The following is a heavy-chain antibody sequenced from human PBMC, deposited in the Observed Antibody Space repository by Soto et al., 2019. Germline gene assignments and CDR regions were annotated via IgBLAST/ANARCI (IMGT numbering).Heavy chain of an antibody. CDR2: IYSGGST. CDR3: ARDRIAVAGNPEYFQH. J-gene: IGHJ1*01. Sequence: EVQLVESGGGLVQPGGSLRLSCAASGFTASSNYMSWVRQAPGKGLEWVSVIYSGGSTYYADSVKGRFTISRDNSKNTLELQMNSLRAEDTAVYYCARDRIAVAGNPEYFQHWGQGTLVTVSS. CDR1: GFTASSNY. D-gene: IGHD6-19*01. V-gene: IGHV3-66*01.